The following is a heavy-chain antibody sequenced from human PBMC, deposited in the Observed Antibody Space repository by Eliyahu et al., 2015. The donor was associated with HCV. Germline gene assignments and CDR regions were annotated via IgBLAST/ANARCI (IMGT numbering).Heavy chain of an antibody. CDR3: AKDRELYYFDS. Sequence: QLLESGGALVQPGGSLRLSCAAAGFTFSSFCLDTGSPGPRERGEGVSTITFRGARIFYADSVKGRFIISRDDSKNTLYLQMNSLRDEDTATYYCAKDRELYYFDSWGQGTLVTVSS. J-gene: IGHJ4*02. CDR1: GFTFSSFC. D-gene: IGHD1-7*01. CDR2: ITFRGARI. V-gene: IGHV3-23*01.